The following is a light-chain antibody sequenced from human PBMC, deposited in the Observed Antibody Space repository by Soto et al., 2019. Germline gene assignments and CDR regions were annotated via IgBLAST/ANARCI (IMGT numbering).Light chain of an antibody. CDR1: QSVSSSY. CDR2: DVS. Sequence: EIVLTQSPGTLSLSPGERTTLSCRSSQSVSSSYLAWYQQKPGQAPRLLIYDVSSRATGIPDRFSGSGSGTDFTVTIGRLETEEFAVYYCQQYGSSPTFGQGTKVEIK. V-gene: IGKV3-20*01. J-gene: IGKJ1*01. CDR3: QQYGSSPT.